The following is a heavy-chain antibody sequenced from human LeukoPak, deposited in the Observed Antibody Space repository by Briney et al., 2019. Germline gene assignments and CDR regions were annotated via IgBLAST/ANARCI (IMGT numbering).Heavy chain of an antibody. CDR3: ASRYNWNGRDV. J-gene: IGHJ6*02. D-gene: IGHD1-1*01. CDR1: GFTFSDYY. V-gene: IGHV3-11*01. Sequence: GGSLRLSCAASGFTFSDYYMSWIRQAPGKGLEWVSYISSSGSTIYYADSVKGRITISRDNAKNSLYLQMNSLRAEDTAVYYCASRYNWNGRDVWGQGTTVTVSS. CDR2: ISSSGSTI.